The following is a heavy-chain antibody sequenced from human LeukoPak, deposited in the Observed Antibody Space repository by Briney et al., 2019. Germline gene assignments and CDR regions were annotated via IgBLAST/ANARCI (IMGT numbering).Heavy chain of an antibody. V-gene: IGHV1-69*01. CDR1: GCTFSSYA. CDR3: GRRLHGSYTY. J-gene: IGHJ4*02. CDR2: IIPIFGTA. Sequence: GASVTVSCKASGCTFSSYAISWVRQAPGQGLEWMGGIIPIFGTANYAQKFQGRVPITADEFTGTAYMELSSLRSEEPAVIYCGRRLHGSYTYWGQGTLVTVSS. D-gene: IGHD1-26*01.